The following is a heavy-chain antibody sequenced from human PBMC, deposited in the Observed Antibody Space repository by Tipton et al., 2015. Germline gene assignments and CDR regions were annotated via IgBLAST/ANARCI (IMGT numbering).Heavy chain of an antibody. V-gene: IGHV4-38-2*02. CDR1: GYSISSGHY. CDR3: ARDVGMDV. J-gene: IGHJ6*02. Sequence: TLSLTCAVSGYSISSGHYWGWIRQPPGKGLEWIGSIYHSGNTYYNPSLKSRVTMSRDTSKNQFSLNLMSLTTADTAVYYCARDVGMDVWGQGTTVTVSS. CDR2: IYHSGNT.